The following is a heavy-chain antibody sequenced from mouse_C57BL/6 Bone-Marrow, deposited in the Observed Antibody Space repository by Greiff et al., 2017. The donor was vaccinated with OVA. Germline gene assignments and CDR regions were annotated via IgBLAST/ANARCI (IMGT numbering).Heavy chain of an antibody. CDR3: APVWGY. V-gene: IGHV5-17*01. CDR1: GFTFSDYG. D-gene: IGHD4-1*01. J-gene: IGHJ2*01. CDR2: ISSGSSTI. Sequence: EVKLMESGGGLVKPGGSLKLSCAASGFTFSDYGMHWVRQAPEKGLEWVAYISSGSSTIYYADTVKGRFTISRDNAKNTLFLQMTGLSSGDTSMYYYAPVWGYWGHGTTLTVSS.